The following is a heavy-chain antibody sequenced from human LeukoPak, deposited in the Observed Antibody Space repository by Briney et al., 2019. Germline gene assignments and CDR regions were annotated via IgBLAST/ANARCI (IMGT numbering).Heavy chain of an antibody. CDR2: IFYSGST. J-gene: IGHJ4*02. CDR3: ARVLRWAAHFDS. Sequence: SETLSLTCSVSGGSISTSNYYWGWIRQPPGKGLEWIGNIFYSGSTYYSPSLKSRVTISLDTSRNQFSLKLTSVTAADTAVYYCARVLRWAAHFDSWGQGALVTVSS. D-gene: IGHD4-23*01. V-gene: IGHV4-39*07. CDR1: GGSISTSNYY.